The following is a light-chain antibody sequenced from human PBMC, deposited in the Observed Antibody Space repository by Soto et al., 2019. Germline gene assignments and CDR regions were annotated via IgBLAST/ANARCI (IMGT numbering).Light chain of an antibody. CDR1: QTVTNDY. Sequence: GLKQSAGTVSLYSGERVTLSCRASQTVTNDYLAWYQQKDGQAPRLLIYDASTRATGVPDRSSGSGSGPEYTLTITRLEPEDFAVYSCQQYGFLPISFGHGTRLEI. CDR2: DAS. CDR3: QQYGFLPIS. V-gene: IGKV3-20*01. J-gene: IGKJ5*01.